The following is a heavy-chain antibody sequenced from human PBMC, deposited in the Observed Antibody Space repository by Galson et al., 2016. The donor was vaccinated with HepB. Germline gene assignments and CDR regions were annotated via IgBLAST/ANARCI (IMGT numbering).Heavy chain of an antibody. J-gene: IGHJ4*02. CDR3: VRETGYSNGRLDY. CDR2: INPSGLST. Sequence: SVKVSCKASGDTFTNYYIHWVRQAPGQGLEWMGIINPSGLSTYYAQKFQGRVTMTRDTSTSTVYMEVSNLRSEDTAVYYCVRETGYSNGRLDYWGQGTLVTVSS. V-gene: IGHV1-46*01. D-gene: IGHD5-18*01. CDR1: GDTFTNYY.